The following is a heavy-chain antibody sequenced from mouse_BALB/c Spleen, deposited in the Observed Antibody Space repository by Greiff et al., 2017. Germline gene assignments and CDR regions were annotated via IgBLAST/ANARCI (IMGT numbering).Heavy chain of an antibody. J-gene: IGHJ3*01. CDR2: ISYDGSN. CDR3: ARGASWFAY. V-gene: IGHV3-6*02. Sequence: EVQRVESGPGLVKPSQSLSLTCSVTGYSITSGYYWNWIRQFPGNKLEWMGYISYDGSNNYNPSLKSRISITRDTSKNQFFLKLNSVTTEDTATYYCARGASWFAYWGQGTLVTVSA. CDR1: GYSITSGYY.